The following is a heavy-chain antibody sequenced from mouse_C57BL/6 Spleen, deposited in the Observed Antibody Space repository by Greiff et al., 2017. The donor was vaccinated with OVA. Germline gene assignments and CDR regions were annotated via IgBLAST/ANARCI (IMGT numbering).Heavy chain of an antibody. CDR2: IHPNSGST. D-gene: IGHD1-1*01. J-gene: IGHJ2*01. Sequence: QVQLQQPGAELVKPGASVKLSCKASGYTFTSYWMHWVKQRPGQGLEWIGMIHPNSGSTNYNEKFKSKATLTVDKSSSTAYMQLSSLTSEDSAVYYCARSGDYYGSSYWGFDYWGQGTTLTVSS. CDR3: ARSGDYYGSSYWGFDY. V-gene: IGHV1-64*01. CDR1: GYTFTSYW.